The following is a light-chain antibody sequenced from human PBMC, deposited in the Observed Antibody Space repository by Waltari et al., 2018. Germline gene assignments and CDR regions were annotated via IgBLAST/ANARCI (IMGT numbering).Light chain of an antibody. V-gene: IGKV1-39*01. J-gene: IGKJ4*01. CDR3: QQTYNTPLT. CDR1: QNIDNF. Sequence: DIQLTQSPSSLSASVGDRVTITCRASQNIDNFLSWYQQISGKAPKILISAASTLQIGVPSRFSGGGSGTDFTLTITSLQPEDFATYYCQQTYNTPLTFGGGSRVEIK. CDR2: AAS.